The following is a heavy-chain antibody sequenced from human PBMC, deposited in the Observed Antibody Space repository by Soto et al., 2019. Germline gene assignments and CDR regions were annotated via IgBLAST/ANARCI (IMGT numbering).Heavy chain of an antibody. D-gene: IGHD3-16*01. CDR2: IYYSGST. J-gene: IGHJ6*02. Sequence: QVQLQESGPGLVKPSETLSLTCTVSGDSISSYYWSWIRQPPGKGLEWIGYIYYSGSTNYNPSLKSRVTLAVDTSKNQVSLKLSSVTAADTADYYCAQGGVRMDVWGQGTTVTVSS. CDR1: GDSISSYY. V-gene: IGHV4-59*01. CDR3: AQGGVRMDV.